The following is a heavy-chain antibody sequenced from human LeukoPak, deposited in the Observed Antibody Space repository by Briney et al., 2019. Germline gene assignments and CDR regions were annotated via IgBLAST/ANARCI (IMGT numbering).Heavy chain of an antibody. CDR3: GKTTVGYSSGQKPAWPVDY. CDR1: GFTFSSYG. Sequence: GGSLRLSCAASGFTFSSYGMHWVRQAPGKGLEWVAVISYDGSNKYYADSVKGRFTISRDNSRNTVYLQINSLRAEDTAVYYCGKTTVGYSSGQKPAWPVDYWGQGTLVTVSS. CDR2: ISYDGSNK. V-gene: IGHV3-33*05. J-gene: IGHJ4*02. D-gene: IGHD5-18*01.